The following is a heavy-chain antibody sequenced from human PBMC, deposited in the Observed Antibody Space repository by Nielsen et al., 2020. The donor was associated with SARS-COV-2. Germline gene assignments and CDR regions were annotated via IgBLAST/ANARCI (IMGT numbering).Heavy chain of an antibody. J-gene: IGHJ4*02. CDR3: TSGDAYGGFAY. Sequence: GESLKISCQGSGYSFSNSCIGWVRQMPGKGLEWMAMIYPHDSDTRYSPSFRGHVSISVDKSINTAYLQWSSLKASDTAMYFCTSGDAYGGFAYWDQGILVTVSS. D-gene: IGHD3-10*01. V-gene: IGHV5-51*01. CDR2: IYPHDSDT. CDR1: GYSFSNSC.